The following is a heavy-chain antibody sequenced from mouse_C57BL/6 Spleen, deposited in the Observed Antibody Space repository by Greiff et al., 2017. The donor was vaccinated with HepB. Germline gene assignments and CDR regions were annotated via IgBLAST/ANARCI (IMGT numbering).Heavy chain of an antibody. D-gene: IGHD2-10*01. CDR2: ISYDGSN. V-gene: IGHV3-6*01. CDR1: GYSITSGYY. Sequence: EVKLQESGPGLVKPSQSLSLTCSVTGYSITSGYYWNWIRQFPGNKLEWMGYISYDGSNNYNPSLKNRISITRDTSKNQFFLKLNSVTTEDTATYYCARAPAYYAAMDYWGQGTSVTVSS. CDR3: ARAPAYYAAMDY. J-gene: IGHJ4*01.